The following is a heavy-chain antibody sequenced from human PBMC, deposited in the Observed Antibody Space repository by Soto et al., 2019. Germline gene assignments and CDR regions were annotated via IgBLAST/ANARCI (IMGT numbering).Heavy chain of an antibody. V-gene: IGHV3-7*01. CDR1: GFTFSNHW. CDR3: VRDLHYCSSTSCYYWFDP. Sequence: PGGSLRLSCAASGFTFSNHWMSWVRQAPGKGLEWVANINQDGSEKYYVDSVKGRFTISRDNAENSLYLQMNSQRAEDTAVYYCVRDLHYCSSTSCYYWFDPWGQGTLVTVSS. D-gene: IGHD2-2*01. J-gene: IGHJ5*02. CDR2: INQDGSEK.